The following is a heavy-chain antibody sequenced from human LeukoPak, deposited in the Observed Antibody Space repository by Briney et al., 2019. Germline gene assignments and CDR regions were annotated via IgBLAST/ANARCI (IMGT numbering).Heavy chain of an antibody. V-gene: IGHV4-39*07. Sequence: PSETLSLTCTVAGGSISNSSYYWGWIRQPPGKGLEWIGSIYCSGSTYYNPSLKSRVTISVDTFKNQFSLKLSSVTAADTAVYYCARDLLPDIVATISYFDYWGQGTLVTVSS. CDR1: GGSISNSSYY. D-gene: IGHD5-12*01. CDR3: ARDLLPDIVATISYFDY. CDR2: IYCSGST. J-gene: IGHJ4*02.